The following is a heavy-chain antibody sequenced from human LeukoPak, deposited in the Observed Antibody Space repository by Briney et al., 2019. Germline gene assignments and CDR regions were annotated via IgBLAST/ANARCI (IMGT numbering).Heavy chain of an antibody. D-gene: IGHD2-8*01. CDR1: GGSFRGYY. J-gene: IGHJ6*03. CDR2: INHSGST. CDR3: ARDSLMRGHCRGRRCYYMDV. V-gene: IGHV4-34*01. Sequence: SETLSLTCAVYGGSFRGYYWTWIRQPPGKGLEWIGEINHSGSTSSNPSLASRVTISVDTSKNQFSLTLSSVTAADTAVYYCARDSLMRGHCRGRRCYYMDVWGGGTTVTVTS.